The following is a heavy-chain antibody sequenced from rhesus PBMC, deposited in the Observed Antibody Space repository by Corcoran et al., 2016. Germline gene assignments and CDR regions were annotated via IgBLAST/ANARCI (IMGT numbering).Heavy chain of an antibody. Sequence: EVQLVQSGAEVKKPGASVKISCKVSGYTSTEVSMHWVRQSLGKGLEWKGGFDPGYGEIVTAEKVQGRVTMTEDTSTDTAVMELSSLRSEDTAVYYCAISEDTATVSFDYWGQGVLVTVSS. CDR2: FDPGYGEI. D-gene: IGHD5-12*01. CDR1: GYTSTEVS. CDR3: AISEDTATVSFDY. V-gene: IGHV1-156*01. J-gene: IGHJ4*01.